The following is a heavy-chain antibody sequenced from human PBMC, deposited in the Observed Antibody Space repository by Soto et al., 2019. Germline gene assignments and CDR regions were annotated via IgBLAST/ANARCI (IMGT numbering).Heavy chain of an antibody. Sequence: QVHLQESGPGLVKPSETLSLTCSVSGGSINNHYWSWIRQPPGKGLEWIGYVYYTESTNYNPSLKSRVTMSVDTSKNQFSLNLTSLTAADTAIYYCARANWYSEYWGQGTLVTVSS. J-gene: IGHJ4*02. CDR2: VYYTEST. V-gene: IGHV4-59*11. D-gene: IGHD7-27*01. CDR3: ARANWYSEY. CDR1: GGSINNHY.